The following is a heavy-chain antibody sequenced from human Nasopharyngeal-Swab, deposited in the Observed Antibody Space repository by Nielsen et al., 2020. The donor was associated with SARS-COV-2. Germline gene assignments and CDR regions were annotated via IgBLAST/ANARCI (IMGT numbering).Heavy chain of an antibody. D-gene: IGHD6-13*01. V-gene: IGHV4-4*07. Sequence: SETLSLTCTVSGGSISSYYWSWIRQPAGKGLEWIGRIYTSGSTNYNPSLKSRVTMSVDTSKNQFSLKLSSVTAADTAVYYCAREIEQLARNWFDPWGQGTLVTVSS. CDR1: GGSISSYY. CDR3: AREIEQLARNWFDP. CDR2: IYTSGST. J-gene: IGHJ5*02.